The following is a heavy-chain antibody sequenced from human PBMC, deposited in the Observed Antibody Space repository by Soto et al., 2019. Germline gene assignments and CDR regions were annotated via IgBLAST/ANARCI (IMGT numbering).Heavy chain of an antibody. J-gene: IGHJ6*03. CDR2: ISAYNGNT. CDR1: GYTFTSYG. D-gene: IGHD3-9*01. V-gene: IGHV1-18*01. CDR3: ARERYDILTGYYSKHYYYYYMDV. Sequence: QVPLVQSGAEVKKPGASVKVSCKASGYTFTSYGISWVRQAPGQGLEWMGWISAYNGNTNYAQKRQGRVTMTTDTSTSTAYMELRSLRSDDTAVYYCARERYDILTGYYSKHYYYYYMDVWGKGTTVTVSS.